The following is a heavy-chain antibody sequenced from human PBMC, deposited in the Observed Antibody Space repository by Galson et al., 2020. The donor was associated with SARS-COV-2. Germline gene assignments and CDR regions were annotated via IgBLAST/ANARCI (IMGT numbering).Heavy chain of an antibody. D-gene: IGHD3-16*01. CDR3: ASLRVNMFGRYYYGMDV. CDR2: MSYDGNKN. CDR1: GFTFSVYG. J-gene: IGHJ6*02. Sequence: QAGGSLRLSCAASGFTFSVYGMHWVRQAPGKGLEWVAVMSYDGNKNYYADSVKGRFTVSGDNSKNMLFLQMNSLRAEDTAIYYCASLRVNMFGRYYYGMDVWGQGTTVTVSS. V-gene: IGHV3-30*03.